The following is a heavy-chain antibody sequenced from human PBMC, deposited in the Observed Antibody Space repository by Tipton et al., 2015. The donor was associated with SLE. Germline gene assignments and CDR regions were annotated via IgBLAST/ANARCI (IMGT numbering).Heavy chain of an antibody. V-gene: IGHV3-33*01. J-gene: IGHJ4*02. CDR3: ARGCSGGSCYLDY. D-gene: IGHD2-15*01. CDR1: GFTFSSYG. CDR2: IWYDGSNK. Sequence: SLRLSCAASGFTFSSYGMHWVRQAPGKGLEWVAVIWYDGSNKYYADSVKGRFTISRDNSKNTLYLQMNSLRAEDTAVYYCARGCSGGSCYLDYWGQGTLVTVSS.